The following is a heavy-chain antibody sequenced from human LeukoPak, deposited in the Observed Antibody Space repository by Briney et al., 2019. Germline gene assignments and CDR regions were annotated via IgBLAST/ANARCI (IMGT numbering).Heavy chain of an antibody. CDR3: AIRIGGSYYYYYMDV. V-gene: IGHV1-8*01. D-gene: IGHD1-26*01. CDR1: GYTFTSYD. J-gene: IGHJ6*03. Sequence: ASVKVSCKASGYTFTSYDINWVRQATGQRLEWMGWMNPNSGNTGYAQKFQGRVTMTRNTSISTAYMELSSLRSEDTAVYYCAIRIGGSYYYYYMDVWGKGTTVTISS. CDR2: MNPNSGNT.